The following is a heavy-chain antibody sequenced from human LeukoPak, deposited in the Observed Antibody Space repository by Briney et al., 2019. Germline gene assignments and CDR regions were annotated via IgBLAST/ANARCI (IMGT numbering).Heavy chain of an antibody. D-gene: IGHD4-17*01. J-gene: IGHJ2*01. Sequence: SETLSLTCTVSGGSISSGGYYWSWIRQHPGKGLEWIGYIYYSGSTYYNPSLKSRVTISVDTSKNEFSLKLSSVTAADTAVYYCARYRRGPLQLRRLYWYFDLWGRGTLVTVSS. V-gene: IGHV4-31*03. CDR3: ARYRRGPLQLRRLYWYFDL. CDR1: GGSISSGGYY. CDR2: IYYSGST.